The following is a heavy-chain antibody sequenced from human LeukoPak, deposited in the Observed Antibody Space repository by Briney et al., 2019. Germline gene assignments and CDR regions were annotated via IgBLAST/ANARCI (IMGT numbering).Heavy chain of an antibody. D-gene: IGHD6-6*01. CDR1: GGSFSGYY. CDR2: INHSGST. Sequence: SETLSLTCAVYGGSFSGYYWSWIRQPPGKGLEWIGEINHSGSTNYNPSLKSRVTISVDTSKNQFSLKLSSVTAADTAVYYCASLGSSPYGMDVWGQGTTVTVSS. CDR3: ASLGSSPYGMDV. J-gene: IGHJ6*02. V-gene: IGHV4-34*01.